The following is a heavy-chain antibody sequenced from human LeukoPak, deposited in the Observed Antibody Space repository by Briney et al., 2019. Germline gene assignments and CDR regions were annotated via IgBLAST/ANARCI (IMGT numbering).Heavy chain of an antibody. CDR3: ARLIAVSSGSSWYDY. CDR2: IYPGGSDT. Sequence: GESLKISCKGSGYSFTSYWIGWVRQMPGKGLEWMGIIYPGGSDTRYSPSFQGQVTISADKSISTAYLQWSSLKASDTAMYYCARLIAVSSGSSWYDYRGQGTLVTVSS. J-gene: IGHJ4*02. CDR1: GYSFTSYW. D-gene: IGHD6-13*01. V-gene: IGHV5-51*01.